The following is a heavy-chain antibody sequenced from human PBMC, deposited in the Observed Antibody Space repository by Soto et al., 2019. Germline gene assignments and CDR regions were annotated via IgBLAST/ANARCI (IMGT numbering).Heavy chain of an antibody. D-gene: IGHD3-10*01. J-gene: IGHJ6*02. CDR2: ISFDGSNK. CDR3: EKANYYGSGSFYEVARYYGMDV. V-gene: IGHV3-30*18. CDR1: GFTFSSYG. Sequence: GGSLRLSCAASGFTFSSYGMHWVRQAPGKGLEWVALISFDGSNKYYADSVKGRFTISRDNSKNTLYLQMNSLRAEDTAVFYCEKANYYGSGSFYEVARYYGMDVWGQGTTVTVSS.